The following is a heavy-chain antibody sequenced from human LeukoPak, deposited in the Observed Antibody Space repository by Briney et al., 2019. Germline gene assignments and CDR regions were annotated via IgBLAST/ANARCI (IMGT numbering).Heavy chain of an antibody. CDR3: ARGSGSSSDY. CDR2: IYSGGST. J-gene: IGHJ4*02. CDR1: GFTVSSNY. V-gene: IGHV3-53*01. Sequence: GSLILSFASSGFTVSSNYMSWVRQAPGKGLEWVSVIYSGGSTYYADSVKGRFTISRDNSKNTLYLQMNSLRAEDTAVYYCARGSGSSSDYWGQGTLVTVSS. D-gene: IGHD6-6*01.